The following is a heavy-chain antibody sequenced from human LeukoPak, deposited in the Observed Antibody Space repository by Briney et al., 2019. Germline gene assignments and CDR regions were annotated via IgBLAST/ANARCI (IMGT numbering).Heavy chain of an antibody. CDR1: GGTFSSYA. D-gene: IGHD2-15*01. J-gene: IGHJ4*02. Sequence: SVKVSCKASGGTFSSYAISWVRQAPGQGLEWMGGIIPIFGTANYAQKFQGRVTITTDESTSTAYMELSSLRSEDTAVYYCARGTYCSGGSCYPADYWGQGTLVTVSS. V-gene: IGHV1-69*05. CDR3: ARGTYCSGGSCYPADY. CDR2: IIPIFGTA.